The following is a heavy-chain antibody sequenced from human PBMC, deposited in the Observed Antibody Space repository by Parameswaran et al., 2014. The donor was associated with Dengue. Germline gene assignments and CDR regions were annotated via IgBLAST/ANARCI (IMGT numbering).Heavy chain of an antibody. V-gene: IGHV3-69-1*01. D-gene: IGHD2-2*01. Sequence: VRQMPGKGLEWVSSISSSSYIYYADSVKGRFTISRDNAKNSLYLQMNSLRAEDTAVYYCAGNLGYCSSTSCFDFDYWGQGTLVTVSS. CDR2: ISSSSYI. J-gene: IGHJ4*02. CDR3: AGNLGYCSSTSCFDFDY.